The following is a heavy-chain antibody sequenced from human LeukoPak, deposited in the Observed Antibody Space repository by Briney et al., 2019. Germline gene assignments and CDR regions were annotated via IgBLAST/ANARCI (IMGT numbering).Heavy chain of an antibody. D-gene: IGHD2-15*01. CDR2: ISGSGGST. CDR1: GFTFSSYA. J-gene: IGHJ4*02. CDR3: AKDRRCSGGSCYSWVS. Sequence: PGGSLRLSCAASGFTFSSYAMSWVRQAPGKGLGWVSAISGSGGSTYYADSVKGRFTISRDNSKNTLYLQMNSLRAEDTAVYYCAKDRRCSGGSCYSWVSWGQGTLVTVSS. V-gene: IGHV3-23*01.